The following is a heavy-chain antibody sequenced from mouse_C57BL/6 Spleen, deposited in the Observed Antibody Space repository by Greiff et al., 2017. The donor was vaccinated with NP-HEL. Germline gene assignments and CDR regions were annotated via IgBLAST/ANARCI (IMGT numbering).Heavy chain of an antibody. CDR2: IDPETGGT. Sequence: VQLQQSGAELVRPGASVTLSCKASGYTFTDYEMHWVKQTPVHGLEWIGAIDPETGGTAYNQKFKGKAILTADKSSSTAYMELSSLTSEDSAVYYCTRAGPYYAMDYWGKGTSVTVAS. CDR1: GYTFTDYE. CDR3: TRAGPYYAMDY. J-gene: IGHJ4*01. D-gene: IGHD3-1*01. V-gene: IGHV1-15*01.